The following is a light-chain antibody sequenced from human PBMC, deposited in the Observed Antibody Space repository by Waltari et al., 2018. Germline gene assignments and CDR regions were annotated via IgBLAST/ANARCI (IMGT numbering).Light chain of an antibody. Sequence: QSALTQPASVSGSPGQSITLSCTGTRSAIGSSDYVSWYQQHPDKAPKLIIYEVSDRPSGVSYRFSGSKSGNTASLTIFGLQPEDEADYHCTSHTTTSTLVFGGGTRLTVL. CDR1: RSAIGSSDY. J-gene: IGLJ2*01. CDR3: TSHTTTSTLV. CDR2: EVS. V-gene: IGLV2-14*01.